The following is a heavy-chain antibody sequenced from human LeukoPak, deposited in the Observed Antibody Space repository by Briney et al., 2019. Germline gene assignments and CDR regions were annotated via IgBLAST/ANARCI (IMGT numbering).Heavy chain of an antibody. CDR1: GFTFSSYG. D-gene: IGHD2-21*01. Sequence: GGSLRLSCAASGFTFSSYGMSWVRQAPGKGLEWVSAISGSGGSTYYADSVKGRFTISRDNAKNSLYLQMNSLRAEDTAVYYCARAPVTSCRGAYCYPFDYWGQGTLVTVSS. J-gene: IGHJ4*02. CDR3: ARAPVTSCRGAYCYPFDY. V-gene: IGHV3-23*01. CDR2: ISGSGGST.